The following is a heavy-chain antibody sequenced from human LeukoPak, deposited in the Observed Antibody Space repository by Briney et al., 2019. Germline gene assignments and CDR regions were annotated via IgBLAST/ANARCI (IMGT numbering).Heavy chain of an antibody. D-gene: IGHD3-10*02. Sequence: GGSLRLSCVASGFNFDEYGMNWVRQAPGKGLEWVSGINWNGGSTGHADSVKGRFTISRDNAKNSLYLQMNSLRAEDTAVYYCAELGITMIGGVWGKGTTVTISS. CDR2: INWNGGST. V-gene: IGHV3-20*04. J-gene: IGHJ6*04. CDR3: AELGITMIGGV. CDR1: GFNFDEYG.